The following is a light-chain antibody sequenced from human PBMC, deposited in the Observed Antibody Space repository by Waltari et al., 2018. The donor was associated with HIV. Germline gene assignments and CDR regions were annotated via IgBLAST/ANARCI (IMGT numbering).Light chain of an antibody. CDR1: SSDVWSYNL. V-gene: IGLV2-23*02. CDR2: EVS. CDR3: CSYASTTDTYVV. J-gene: IGLJ2*01. Sequence: QSALTQPASVSGSPGQSITISCPGTSSDVWSYNLVSWDQQHPGKAHKLIIYEVSKRPSGVSNRFSGSKSGSTASLTISGLQPEDEADYCCCSYASTTDTYVVFGGGTKLTVL.